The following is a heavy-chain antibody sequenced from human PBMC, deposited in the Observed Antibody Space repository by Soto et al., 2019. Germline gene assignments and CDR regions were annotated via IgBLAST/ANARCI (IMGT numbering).Heavy chain of an antibody. CDR3: AGRLYYYDSSGYYYDV. Sequence: QVQLVQSGAEVKKPGSSVKVSCKASGGTFSSYAISWVRQAPGQGLEWMGGIIPIFGTANYAQKFQGRVTITADESTSTAYMELSSLRSEDTAVYYCAGRLYYYDSSGYYYDVWGQGTTVTVSS. CDR1: GGTFSSYA. J-gene: IGHJ6*02. D-gene: IGHD3-22*01. CDR2: IIPIFGTA. V-gene: IGHV1-69*01.